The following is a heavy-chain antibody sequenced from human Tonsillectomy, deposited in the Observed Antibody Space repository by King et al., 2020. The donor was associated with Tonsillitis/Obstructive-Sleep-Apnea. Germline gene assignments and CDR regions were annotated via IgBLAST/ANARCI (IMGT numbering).Heavy chain of an antibody. V-gene: IGHV4-34*01. CDR2: INHRGST. D-gene: IGHD6-6*01. CDR1: GGSFSDYY. J-gene: IGHJ5*02. Sequence: VQLQQWGAGLLKPSETLSLTCAVYGGSFSDYYRSWIRQPPGKGLEWIGEINHRGSTNYNPSLKSRVTMSVDTSKNQFSLTLSSVTAADTAVYYCARMEISLYGSSSRDWFDPWGQGTLVTVSS. CDR3: ARMEISLYGSSSRDWFDP.